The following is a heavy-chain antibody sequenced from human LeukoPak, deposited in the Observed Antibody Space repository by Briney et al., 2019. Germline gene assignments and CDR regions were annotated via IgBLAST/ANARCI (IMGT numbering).Heavy chain of an antibody. Sequence: PGGSLRLSCAASGFTFSSYAMSWVRQAPGKGLEWVSAISGSGGSTYYADSVKGRFTISRDNSKNTLYLQMNSLRAEDTAVYYCAKAPYLPIVVVTAIRNFQHWGQGTLVTVSS. CDR3: AKAPYLPIVVVTAIRNFQH. J-gene: IGHJ1*01. D-gene: IGHD2-21*02. V-gene: IGHV3-23*01. CDR2: ISGSGGST. CDR1: GFTFSSYA.